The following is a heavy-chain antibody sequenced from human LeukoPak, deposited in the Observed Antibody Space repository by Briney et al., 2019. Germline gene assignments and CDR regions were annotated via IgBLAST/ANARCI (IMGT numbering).Heavy chain of an antibody. CDR3: ARAGYSSSSGRPYYYGMDV. J-gene: IGHJ6*02. D-gene: IGHD6-6*01. V-gene: IGHV4-59*01. Sequence: SETLSLTCTVSGGSISSYYWSWIRQPPGKGLEWIGYIYHSGTTNYNPSLKSRVTISVDTSKNQFSLKLSSVTAADTAVYYCARAGYSSSSGRPYYYGMDVWGQGTTVTVSS. CDR2: IYHSGTT. CDR1: GGSISSYY.